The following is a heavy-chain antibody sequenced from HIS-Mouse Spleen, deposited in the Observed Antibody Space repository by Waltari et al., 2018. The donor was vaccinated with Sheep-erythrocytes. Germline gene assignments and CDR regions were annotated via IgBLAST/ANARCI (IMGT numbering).Heavy chain of an antibody. Sequence: VQSGAEVKKPGASVKVSCKASGYTFTGYYMHWVRQAPGQGVEWMGWINPNSGGTNYAQKFQGRVTMTRDTSISTAHMELSRLRSDDTAVYYCARESAVAGSNYFDYWGQGTLVTVSS. J-gene: IGHJ4*02. CDR1: GYTFTGYY. D-gene: IGHD6-19*01. CDR2: INPNSGGT. V-gene: IGHV1-2*02. CDR3: ARESAVAGSNYFDY.